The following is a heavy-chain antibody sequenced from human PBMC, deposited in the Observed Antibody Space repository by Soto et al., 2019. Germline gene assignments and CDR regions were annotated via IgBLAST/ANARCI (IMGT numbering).Heavy chain of an antibody. CDR2: ITPMFGTA. CDR1: GGAFSRYA. CDR3: AQTLGLAVAGPGRFDL. J-gene: IGHJ2*01. V-gene: IGHV1-69*12. Sequence: QVQLVQSGAEVKKYGSSVKVSCEASGGAFSRYAISWVRQAPGQGLEWMGGITPMFGTANYAQRFQGRVTITADESTSTAYMQLSSLRSDDTAGYYCAQTLGLAVAGPGRFDLWGRGTLVTVSS. D-gene: IGHD6-19*01.